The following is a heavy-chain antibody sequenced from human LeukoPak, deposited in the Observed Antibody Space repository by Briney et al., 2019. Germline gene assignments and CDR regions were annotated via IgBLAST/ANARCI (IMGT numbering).Heavy chain of an antibody. Sequence: GGSLRLSCAASGFTFSSYWMHWVRQVPGKGLVWVSRINSDGSSTNYADSVKGRFTISRDNAKNTLYLQMNSLRAEDRAVYYCARQEGQGYSNYWSYIDYWGQGTLVTVSS. CDR1: GFTFSSYW. J-gene: IGHJ4*02. V-gene: IGHV3-74*01. CDR3: ARQEGQGYSNYWSYIDY. CDR2: INSDGSST. D-gene: IGHD4-11*01.